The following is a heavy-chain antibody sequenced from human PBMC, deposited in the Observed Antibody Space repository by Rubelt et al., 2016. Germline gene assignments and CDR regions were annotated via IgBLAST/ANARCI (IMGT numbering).Heavy chain of an antibody. V-gene: IGHV3-7*01. J-gene: IGHJ4*02. D-gene: IGHD6-19*01. CDR1: GFTFGRYW. CDR3: ATDRDSIDWSQNRFDY. Sequence: LVQHGGSLRLSCAASGFTFGRYWMNWFRQAPGKGLEWVANIREDGSEKNYVDSVKGRFTISRDNAKNSLYLQMSSLRVDDTAMYYCATDRDSIDWSQNRFDYCGQGTLVTVSS. CDR2: IREDGSEK.